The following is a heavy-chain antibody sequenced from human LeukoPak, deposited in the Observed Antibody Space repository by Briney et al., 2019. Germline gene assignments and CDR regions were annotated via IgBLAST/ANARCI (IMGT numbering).Heavy chain of an antibody. J-gene: IGHJ4*02. D-gene: IGHD3-16*01. CDR3: ARSLGGYGPFDY. Sequence: PGRSLRLSCAASGFTFSSYGMHWVRQAPGKGLEWVAVIWYDGSNKYYADSVKGRFTISRENSKNTLYLQMNSLRAEDTAVYYCARSLGGYGPFDYWGQGTLVTVSS. V-gene: IGHV3-33*01. CDR2: IWYDGSNK. CDR1: GFTFSSYG.